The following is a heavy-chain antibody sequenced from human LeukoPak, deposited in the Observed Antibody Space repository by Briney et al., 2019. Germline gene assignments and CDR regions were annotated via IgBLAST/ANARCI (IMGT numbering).Heavy chain of an antibody. CDR2: IYTSGST. Sequence: SETLSLTCTVSGGSISSYYWSWIRQPAGKGLEWIGRIYTSGSTNYNPPLKSRVTMSVDTSKNQFSLKLSSVTAADTAVYYCARDTSPHSSSWFLGRWGQGTLVTVSS. CDR3: ARDTSPHSSSWFLGR. J-gene: IGHJ4*02. D-gene: IGHD6-13*01. V-gene: IGHV4-4*07. CDR1: GGSISSYY.